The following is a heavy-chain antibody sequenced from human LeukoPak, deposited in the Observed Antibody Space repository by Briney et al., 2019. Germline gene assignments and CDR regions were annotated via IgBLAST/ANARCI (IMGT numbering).Heavy chain of an antibody. V-gene: IGHV3-66*02. CDR3: ARDIGYCSSTSCYGGIVGYFDY. CDR1: GFTFSSYA. CDR2: IYSGGST. D-gene: IGHD2-2*01. J-gene: IGHJ4*02. Sequence: GGSLRLSCAASGFTFSSYAMSWVRQAPGKGLEWVSVIYSGGSTYYADSVKGRFTISRDNSKNTLYLQMNSLRAEDTAVYYCARDIGYCSSTSCYGGIVGYFDYWGQGTLVTVSS.